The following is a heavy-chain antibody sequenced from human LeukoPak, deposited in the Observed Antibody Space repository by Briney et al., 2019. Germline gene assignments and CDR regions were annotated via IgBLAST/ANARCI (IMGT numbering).Heavy chain of an antibody. V-gene: IGHV3-30-3*01. CDR1: GFTFSSYA. J-gene: IGHJ4*02. Sequence: GSLRLSCAASGFTFSSYAMHWVRQAPGKGLEWVAVISYDGSNKYYADSVKGRFTISRDNSKNTLYLQMNSLRAEDTAVYYCAREWIMGATKYFDYWGQGTLVTVSS. CDR3: AREWIMGATKYFDY. CDR2: ISYDGSNK. D-gene: IGHD1-26*01.